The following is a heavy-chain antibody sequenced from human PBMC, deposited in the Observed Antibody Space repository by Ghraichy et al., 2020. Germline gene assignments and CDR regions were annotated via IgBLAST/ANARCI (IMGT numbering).Heavy chain of an antibody. D-gene: IGHD3-22*01. V-gene: IGHV1-8*01. CDR1: GYTFTSYD. CDR3: ATRIVVRVGGVVAFDI. J-gene: IGHJ3*02. CDR2: MNPNSGNT. Sequence: ASVKVSCKASGYTFTSYDINWVRQATGQGLEWMGWMNPNSGNTGYAQKFQGRVTMTRNTSISTAYMELSSLRSEDTAVYYCATRIVVRVGGVVAFDIWGQGTMVTVSS.